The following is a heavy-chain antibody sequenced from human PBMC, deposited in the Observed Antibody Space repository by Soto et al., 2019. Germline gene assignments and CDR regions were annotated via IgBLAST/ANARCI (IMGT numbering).Heavy chain of an antibody. J-gene: IGHJ5*02. CDR3: ASLYGSGSPVPSGS. Sequence: SETLSLTCTVSGGSISSSSYYWGWIRQPPGKGLEWIGSIYYSGSTYYNPSLESRVTISVDTSKNQFSLKLSSVTAADTAVYYCASLYGSGSPVPSGSWGQGTLVTVSS. CDR2: IYYSGST. CDR1: GGSISSSSYY. V-gene: IGHV4-39*01. D-gene: IGHD3-10*01.